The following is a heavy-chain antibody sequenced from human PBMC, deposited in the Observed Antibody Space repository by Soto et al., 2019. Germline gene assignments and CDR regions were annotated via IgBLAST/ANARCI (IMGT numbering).Heavy chain of an antibody. D-gene: IGHD3-3*01. CDR2: IYYSGST. V-gene: IGHV4-61*01. Sequence: LSLTCTVSGGSVSSGSYYWSWIRQPPGKGLEWIGYIYYSGSTNYNPSLKSRVTISVDTSKNQFSLKLSSVTAADTAVYYCARSYDFWSGSTNYFDYWGQGALVTVSS. CDR1: GGSVSSGSYY. J-gene: IGHJ4*02. CDR3: ARSYDFWSGSTNYFDY.